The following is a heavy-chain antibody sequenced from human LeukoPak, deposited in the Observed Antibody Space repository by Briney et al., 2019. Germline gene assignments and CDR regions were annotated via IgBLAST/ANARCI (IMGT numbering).Heavy chain of an antibody. V-gene: IGHV3-23*01. Sequence: GGSLRLSCAASGFAFGNYATGWVRQAPGKGLEWVSSIDPSGSFRPSADSVKGRFTISRDNSENTVYLQMNSLRAEDTAVYSCAKISTVTENFDHWGQGTLVTVSS. CDR2: IDPSGSFR. CDR3: AKISTVTENFDH. D-gene: IGHD4-17*01. J-gene: IGHJ4*02. CDR1: GFAFGNYA.